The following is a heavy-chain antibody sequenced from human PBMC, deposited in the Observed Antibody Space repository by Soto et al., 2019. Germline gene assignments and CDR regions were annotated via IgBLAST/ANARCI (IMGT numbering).Heavy chain of an antibody. CDR3: AGQLGGSYYVDN. J-gene: IGHJ4*02. V-gene: IGHV4-39*01. CDR2: IYYSGKT. D-gene: IGHD1-26*01. CDR1: GGSLSSHHYF. Sequence: QLQESGPRLVKHSETLSLMCTVSGGSLSSHHYFWGWIRQPPGKGLEWIANIYYSGKTYYNPSLQSRVTDSLDTSKSQFSLKLTSVTAADTAFYFCAGQLGGSYYVDNWGQGTLVTVSA.